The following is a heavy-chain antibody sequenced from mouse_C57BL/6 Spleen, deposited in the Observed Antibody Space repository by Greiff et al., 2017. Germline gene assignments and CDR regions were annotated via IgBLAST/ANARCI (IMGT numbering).Heavy chain of an antibody. V-gene: IGHV1-50*01. Sequence: QVQLQQPGAELVKPGASVKLSCKASGYTFTSYWMQWVKQRPGQGLEWIGEIDPSDSYTNYNQKFKGKATLTVDTSSSTAYMQLSSLTSEDSAVYYCAREGVPWFAYWGQGTLVTVSA. CDR3: AREGVPWFAY. CDR2: IDPSDSYT. CDR1: GYTFTSYW. J-gene: IGHJ3*01.